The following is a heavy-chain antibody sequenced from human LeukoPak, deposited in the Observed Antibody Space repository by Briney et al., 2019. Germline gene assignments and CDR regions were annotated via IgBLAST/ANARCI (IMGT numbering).Heavy chain of an antibody. CDR1: RFTFSDYW. J-gene: IGHJ4*02. Sequence: PGGSLRLSCAASRFTFSDYWMSCVRQAPGKGLEWVAYIKQDGGEKYYVDSVKGRFTISRDNARNSLYLQMDGLGLEDRAVYYCARAGRYGTGCPDYWGQGTQVTVSS. D-gene: IGHD2-8*02. CDR2: IKQDGGEK. CDR3: ARAGRYGTGCPDY. V-gene: IGHV3-7*01.